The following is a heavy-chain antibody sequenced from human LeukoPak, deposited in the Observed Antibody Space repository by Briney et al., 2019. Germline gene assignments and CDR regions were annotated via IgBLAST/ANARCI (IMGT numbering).Heavy chain of an antibody. V-gene: IGHV3-48*03. J-gene: IGHJ4*02. CDR1: GFTFSSYE. D-gene: IGHD2-2*01. CDR3: ARIRQLEYYFDY. Sequence: GGSVRLSCAASGFTFSSYEMNWVRQAPGKGLEWVSYISSSGSTIYYADSVKGRFTISRDNAKNSLYLQMNSLRAEDTAVYYCARIRQLEYYFDYWGQGTLVTVSS. CDR2: ISSSGSTI.